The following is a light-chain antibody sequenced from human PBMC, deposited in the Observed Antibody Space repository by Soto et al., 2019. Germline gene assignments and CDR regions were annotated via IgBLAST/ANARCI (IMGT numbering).Light chain of an antibody. CDR1: QSISSW. V-gene: IGKV1-5*01. Sequence: DIQMTQSPSTLSASVGDRVTITCRASQSISSWVAWYQQKPGKAPKLLIYDASSLESGVPSRFSGSGSGTEFTLTSSSLQPDDFATYYCQQYNSYLITFGRGTRLEIK. CDR3: QQYNSYLIT. J-gene: IGKJ5*01. CDR2: DAS.